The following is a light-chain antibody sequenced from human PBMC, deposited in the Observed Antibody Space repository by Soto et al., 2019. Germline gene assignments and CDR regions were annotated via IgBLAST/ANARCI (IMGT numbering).Light chain of an antibody. Sequence: QSALTQPASVSGTPGQSITISCTGSNSDVGIYAFVSWYQHHPGRAPKLIVSEVSHRPSGVSNRFSGSKSGNTASLTISGLQSEDEADYYCISYTSDDVRYVFGTGTKVTDL. J-gene: IGLJ1*01. CDR2: EVS. CDR1: NSDVGIYAF. CDR3: ISYTSDDVRYV. V-gene: IGLV2-14*01.